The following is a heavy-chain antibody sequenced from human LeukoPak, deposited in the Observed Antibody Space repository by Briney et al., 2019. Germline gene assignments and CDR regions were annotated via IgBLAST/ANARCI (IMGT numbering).Heavy chain of an antibody. CDR1: GFTFSSYG. Sequence: PGGSLRLPCAASGFTFSSYGMHWVRQAPGKGLEWVAVISYDGSNKYYADSVKGRFTISRDNSKNTLYLQMNSLRAEDTAVYYCARGGYSYGYDAFDIWGQGTMVTVSS. CDR3: ARGGYSYGYDAFDI. V-gene: IGHV3-30*03. CDR2: ISYDGSNK. D-gene: IGHD5-18*01. J-gene: IGHJ3*02.